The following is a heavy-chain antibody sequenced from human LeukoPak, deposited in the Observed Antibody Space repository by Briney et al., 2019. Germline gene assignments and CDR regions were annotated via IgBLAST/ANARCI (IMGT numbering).Heavy chain of an antibody. Sequence: ASVKVSCKAPGNTFTSYDINWVRQATGQGLEWMGWMNPNSGNTGYAQKFQGRVTMTRNTSISTAYMELSSLRSEDTAVYYCARGLVSSQLVPGGYWGQGTLVTVSS. CDR3: ARGLVSSQLVPGGY. V-gene: IGHV1-8*01. CDR1: GNTFTSYD. CDR2: MNPNSGNT. J-gene: IGHJ4*02. D-gene: IGHD6-13*01.